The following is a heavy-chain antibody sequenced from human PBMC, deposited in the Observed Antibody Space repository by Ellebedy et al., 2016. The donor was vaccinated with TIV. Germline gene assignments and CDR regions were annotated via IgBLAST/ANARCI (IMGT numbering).Heavy chain of an antibody. J-gene: IGHJ3*02. CDR1: GFTFSSYA. V-gene: IGHV3-48*04. CDR2: ISSSGSTI. D-gene: IGHD3-22*01. CDR3: ASGTDSSGPLTAHDAFDI. Sequence: GGSLRLSXAASGFTFSSYAMHWVRQAPGKGLEWVSYISSSGSTIYYADSVKGRFTISRDNAKNSLYLQMNSLRAEDTAVYYCASGTDSSGPLTAHDAFDIWGQGTMVTVSS.